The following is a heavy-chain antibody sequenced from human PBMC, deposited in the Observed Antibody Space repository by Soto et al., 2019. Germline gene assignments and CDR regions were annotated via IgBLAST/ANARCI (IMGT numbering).Heavy chain of an antibody. CDR3: VKQAHGLDGVAFDY. D-gene: IGHD2-15*01. Sequence: QVQLVESGGGVVQPGGSLTLSCTTSGFTFRNYGMHWVRQAPGKGLEWAAVISYDGSTAHYADSVRGRFTIYRDNSKNTMFLQMGSLRPEDTAIYYCVKQAHGLDGVAFDYWGQGTQVTVAS. CDR2: ISYDGSTA. J-gene: IGHJ4*02. V-gene: IGHV3-30*18. CDR1: GFTFRNYG.